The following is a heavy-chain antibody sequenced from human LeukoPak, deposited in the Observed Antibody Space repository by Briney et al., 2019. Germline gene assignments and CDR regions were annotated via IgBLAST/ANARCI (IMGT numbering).Heavy chain of an antibody. CDR2: IYYSGST. CDR3: ARHGDSSGRGFDY. V-gene: IGHV4-39*01. J-gene: IGHJ4*02. Sequence: SETLSLTCTVSGGSISSSSYYWGWIRQPPGKGLEWIGSIYYSGSTYYNPSLKSRVTISVDTSKNQFSLKLSSVTAADTAVYYCARHGDSSGRGFDYWGQGTLVTVSS. CDR1: GGSISSSSYY. D-gene: IGHD3-22*01.